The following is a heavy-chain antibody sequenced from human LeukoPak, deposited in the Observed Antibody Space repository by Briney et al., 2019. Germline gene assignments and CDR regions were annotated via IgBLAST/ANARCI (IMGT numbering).Heavy chain of an antibody. V-gene: IGHV3-11*01. Sequence: GGSLRLSCAASGFTFSDYYMSWLRQAPGKGLEWVSYISSSGSTIYYADSVKGRFTISRDNAKNSLYLQMNSLRAEDTAVYYCARAEDSSGYYFRHYYGMDVWGQGTTVTVSS. CDR1: GFTFSDYY. J-gene: IGHJ6*02. CDR2: ISSSGSTI. D-gene: IGHD3-22*01. CDR3: ARAEDSSGYYFRHYYGMDV.